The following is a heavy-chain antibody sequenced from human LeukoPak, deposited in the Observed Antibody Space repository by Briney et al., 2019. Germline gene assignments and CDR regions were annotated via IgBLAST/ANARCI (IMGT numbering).Heavy chain of an antibody. D-gene: IGHD2-2*01. CDR1: GGSFNGYY. CDR2: INHGGGT. J-gene: IGHJ4*02. V-gene: IGHV4-34*01. Sequence: SGTLSLTCAVYGGSFNGYYWSWIRQPPGKGLEWIGVINHGGGTTYNPSLKSRVTISIDTSKNQFSVSLRSVTAADTAVYYCARGEYCSITSCYEHFDFWGQGTLVTVSS. CDR3: ARGEYCSITSCYEHFDF.